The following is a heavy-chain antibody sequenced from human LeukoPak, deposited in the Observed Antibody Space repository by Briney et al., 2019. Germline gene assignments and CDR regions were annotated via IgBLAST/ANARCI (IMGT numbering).Heavy chain of an antibody. CDR1: GGSVRSDRNY. V-gene: IGHV4-61*01. D-gene: IGHD4-23*01. CDR3: ARGEGGNFDFDY. CDR2: IGYSGST. J-gene: IGHJ4*02. Sequence: SETLSLTCTVSGGSVRSDRNYWSWIRQPPGKGLEWIGYIGYSGSTDYNPSLKSRVSMSLGTSKNELSLKLDSVTAADTAVYYCARGEGGNFDFDYWGQGTLVTVSS.